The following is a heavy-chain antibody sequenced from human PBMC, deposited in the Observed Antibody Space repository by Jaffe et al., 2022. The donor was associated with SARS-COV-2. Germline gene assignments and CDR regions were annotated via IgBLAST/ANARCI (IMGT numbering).Heavy chain of an antibody. V-gene: IGHV3-7*03. D-gene: IGHD1-20*01. Sequence: EVQLVESGGGLVQPGGSLRLSCAVSGFTFSSFWMSWVRQAPGKGLEWVANINQDGSARKYVDSVKGRFTISRDNAKDSLYLQMNSLRADDTAVYYCAKDNWNQRGIDGFDIWGQGTMVTVSS. J-gene: IGHJ3*02. CDR3: AKDNWNQRGIDGFDI. CDR2: INQDGSAR. CDR1: GFTFSSFW.